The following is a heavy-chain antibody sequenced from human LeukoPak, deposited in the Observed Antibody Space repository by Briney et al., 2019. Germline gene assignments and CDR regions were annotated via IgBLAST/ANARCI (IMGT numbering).Heavy chain of an antibody. V-gene: IGHV3-66*01. D-gene: IGHD6-19*01. CDR2: IYSGGST. CDR1: GFTVSSNY. J-gene: IGHJ4*02. CDR3: ARAREVVVAGTPYYFDY. Sequence: GGSLRLSCAASGFTVSSNYMSWVRQAPGKGLEWVSVIYSGGSTYYADSVKGRFTISRDNSKNTLYLQMNSLRAEDTAVYYCARAREVVVAGTPYYFDYWGQGTLVTVSS.